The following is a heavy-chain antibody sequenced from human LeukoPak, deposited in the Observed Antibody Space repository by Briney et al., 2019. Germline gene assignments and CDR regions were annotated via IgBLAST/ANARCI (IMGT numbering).Heavy chain of an antibody. J-gene: IGHJ4*02. V-gene: IGHV4-59*01. CDR2: IYYSGTT. Sequence: PSETLSLTCTVSGGSISNYYWSWIRQPPGKGLEWIGYIYYSGTTYYNPSLKSRVTISVDTSKNQFSLKLSSVTAADTAVYYCARGGSGTYYHYWGQGTLVTVSS. D-gene: IGHD1-26*01. CDR3: ARGGSGTYYHY. CDR1: GGSISNYY.